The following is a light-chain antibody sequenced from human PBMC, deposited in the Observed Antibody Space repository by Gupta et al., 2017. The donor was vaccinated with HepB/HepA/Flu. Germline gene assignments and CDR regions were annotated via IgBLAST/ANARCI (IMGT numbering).Light chain of an antibody. Sequence: EIVFTQSPATLSLSPGERSTRSCRASQSVNSYLEWYQQKPAQAPRLLIYDASNRANGFPARFSGSGSGTEFTLTISSREPEDFAVYYCQQRDNWPQSFGRGTKVEIK. CDR2: DAS. V-gene: IGKV3-11*01. CDR1: QSVNSY. J-gene: IGKJ1*01. CDR3: QQRDNWPQS.